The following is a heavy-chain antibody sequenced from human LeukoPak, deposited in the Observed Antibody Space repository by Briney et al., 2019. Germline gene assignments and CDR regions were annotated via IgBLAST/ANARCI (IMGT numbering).Heavy chain of an antibody. CDR1: GFTVSSNY. D-gene: IGHD2-8*01. CDR3: ARLEKDIVLMVYADWYFDL. Sequence: GESLRLSCAASGFTVSSNYMSWVRQAPGKGLEWVSVIYSGGSTYYADSVKGRFTISRDNSKNTLYLQMNSLRAEDTAVYYCARLEKDIVLMVYADWYFDLWGRGTLVTVSS. V-gene: IGHV3-53*01. J-gene: IGHJ2*01. CDR2: IYSGGST.